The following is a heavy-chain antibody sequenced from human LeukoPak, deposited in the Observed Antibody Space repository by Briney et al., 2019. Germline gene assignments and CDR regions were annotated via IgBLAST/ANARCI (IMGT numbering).Heavy chain of an antibody. Sequence: GGSLRLSCAASGFTFSDYTMNWVRQAPGKGLEWVGRTSNKAQSYTTYYAASVKGRFTISRDDSQNSLYLQMNSLKTEDTAVYYCTRHYFSDWGQGTLVTVSS. CDR2: TSNKAQSYTT. V-gene: IGHV3-72*01. CDR1: GFTFSDYT. D-gene: IGHD2-15*01. J-gene: IGHJ1*01. CDR3: TRHYFSD.